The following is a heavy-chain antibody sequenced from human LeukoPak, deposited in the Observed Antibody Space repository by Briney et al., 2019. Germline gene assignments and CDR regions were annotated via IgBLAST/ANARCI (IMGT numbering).Heavy chain of an antibody. D-gene: IGHD6-6*01. CDR1: GFTFSSYA. CDR3: AKVGPNSISSSLFDDY. CDR2: ISGSGGST. V-gene: IGHV3-23*01. Sequence: GGSLRLSCAASGFTFSSYAMSWVRQAPGKGLEWVSAISGSGGSTYYADSVKGRFTISRDNSKNTLYLQMNSLRAEDTAVYYCAKVGPNSISSSLFDDYWGQGTLVTVSS. J-gene: IGHJ4*02.